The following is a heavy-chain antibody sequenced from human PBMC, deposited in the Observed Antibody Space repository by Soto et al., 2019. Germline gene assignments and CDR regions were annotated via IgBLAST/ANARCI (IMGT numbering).Heavy chain of an antibody. CDR2: ISGSGGST. D-gene: IGHD3-10*01. J-gene: IGHJ4*02. CDR3: AKAHRVVRGVIIAYDY. V-gene: IGHV3-23*01. Sequence: EVQVLESGGGLVQPGGSLRLSCAASGFTFSSYAMSWVRQAPGKGLEWVSAISGSGGSTYYADSVKGRFTISRDNSKNTLYLQMNSLRAEDTAVYYCAKAHRVVRGVIIAYDYWGQGTLVTVSS. CDR1: GFTFSSYA.